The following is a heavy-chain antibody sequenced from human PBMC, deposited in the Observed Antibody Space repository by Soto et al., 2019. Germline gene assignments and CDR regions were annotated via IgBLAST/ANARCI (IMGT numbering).Heavy chain of an antibody. J-gene: IGHJ5*02. Sequence: PGGSLRLSCAGSGFTFGDSYMSWIRQAPGKGLEWLSYISPGSRYPAYADSVKGRFTISRDNAKRSLYLQMMSLTAEDTAIYYCARGGGGALFDPWGQGTMVTVSS. CDR3: ARGGGGALFDP. CDR1: GFTFGDSY. V-gene: IGHV3-11*06. CDR2: ISPGSRYP. D-gene: IGHD2-15*01.